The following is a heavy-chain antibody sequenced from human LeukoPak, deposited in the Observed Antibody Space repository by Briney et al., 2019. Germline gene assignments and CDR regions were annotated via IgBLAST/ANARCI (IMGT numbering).Heavy chain of an antibody. J-gene: IGHJ3*02. CDR2: IYYSGST. Sequence: PSETLSLTCTVSGGSMSSSGQYWGWIRQSPVKALEWIGSIYYSGSTYYNPSLKSRVTISVDTSKNQFSLELRSVTAADTAIYYCARNMTAISRLDVFDIWGPGTMVTVS. CDR3: ARNMTAISRLDVFDI. CDR1: GGSMSSSGQY. V-gene: IGHV4-39*01. D-gene: IGHD2-21*02.